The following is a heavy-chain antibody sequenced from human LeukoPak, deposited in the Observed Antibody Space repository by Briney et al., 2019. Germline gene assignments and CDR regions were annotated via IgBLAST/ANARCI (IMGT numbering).Heavy chain of an antibody. D-gene: IGHD5-12*01. CDR3: ARTGLDIVATIDY. Sequence: SRVTISVDTSKNQFSLKLSSVTAADTAVYYCARTGLDIVATIDYWGQGTLVTVSS. V-gene: IGHV4-30-2*04. J-gene: IGHJ4*02.